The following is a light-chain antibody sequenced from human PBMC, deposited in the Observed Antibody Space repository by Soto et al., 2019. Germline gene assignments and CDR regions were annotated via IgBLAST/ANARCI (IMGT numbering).Light chain of an antibody. CDR3: SSHTSSSTLFV. J-gene: IGLJ1*01. CDR2: EVS. V-gene: IGLV2-14*01. Sequence: QSTLTQPASVSGSPGQSITISCTGTSSDVGGYNYVSWYQHHPGKAPKLMIYEVSNRPSGVSNRFSDSKSGNTASLTISGLQAEDEADYYCSSHTSSSTLFVFGTGTKLTVL. CDR1: SSDVGGYNY.